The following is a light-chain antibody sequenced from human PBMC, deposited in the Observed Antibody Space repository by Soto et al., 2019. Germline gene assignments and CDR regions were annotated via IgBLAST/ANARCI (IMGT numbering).Light chain of an antibody. CDR1: QSITSTS. J-gene: IGKJ2*01. Sequence: EIVLTQSPATLSLSPVERVTLSCVASQSITSTSIAWYQHKPGLAPRLLVYGASRRATGIPDRFSGSGSGTDFTLAISRLEPEDFAVYYCQHYGSLPPYNFGRGTKVDIK. CDR3: QHYGSLPPYN. CDR2: GAS. V-gene: IGKV3D-20*01.